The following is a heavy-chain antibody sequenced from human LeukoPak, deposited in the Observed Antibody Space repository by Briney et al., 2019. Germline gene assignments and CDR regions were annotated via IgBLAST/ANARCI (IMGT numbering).Heavy chain of an antibody. J-gene: IGHJ5*02. CDR3: AREKRSGSYQGGWFDP. CDR1: GFTFSSYA. D-gene: IGHD1-26*01. V-gene: IGHV3-48*03. CDR2: ISTGGSTI. Sequence: GGSLRLSCAASGFTFSSYAMSWVRQAPGKGLEWVSYISTGGSTIYYADSMKGRFTISRDNAKNSLYLQMNSLRAEDTAVYYCAREKRSGSYQGGWFDPWGQGTLVTVSS.